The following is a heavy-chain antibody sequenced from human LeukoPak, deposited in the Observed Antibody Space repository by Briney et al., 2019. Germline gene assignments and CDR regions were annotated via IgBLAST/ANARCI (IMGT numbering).Heavy chain of an antibody. CDR1: GFTFSSYW. CDR3: ARAGYDFWSGSEGTFEY. J-gene: IGHJ4*02. Sequence: GGSLRLSCAASGFTFSSYWMTWVRQAPGKGLEWVANIKQDGSEKYYADSVKGRFTMSRDNAKNALYLQMNSLRAEDTAVYYCARAGYDFWSGSEGTFEYWGQGTLVTVSS. CDR2: IKQDGSEK. V-gene: IGHV3-7*01. D-gene: IGHD3-3*01.